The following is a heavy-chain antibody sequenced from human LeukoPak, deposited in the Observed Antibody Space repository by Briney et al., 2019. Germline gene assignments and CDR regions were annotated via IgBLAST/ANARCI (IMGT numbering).Heavy chain of an antibody. Sequence: GGSLRLSCAASGFTFDDYGMSWVRQAPGKGLEWVSGINWNGGSTGYADSVKGRFTISRDNAKNSLYLQMNSLRAEDTAVYYCARDSRGSSWYYFDYWGQGTLVTVSS. J-gene: IGHJ4*02. CDR1: GFTFDDYG. CDR2: INWNGGST. D-gene: IGHD6-13*01. V-gene: IGHV3-20*04. CDR3: ARDSRGSSWYYFDY.